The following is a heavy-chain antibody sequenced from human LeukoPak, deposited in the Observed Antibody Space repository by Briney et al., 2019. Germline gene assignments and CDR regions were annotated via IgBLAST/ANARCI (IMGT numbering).Heavy chain of an antibody. V-gene: IGHV4-30-2*01. CDR2: IYHSGST. J-gene: IGHJ4*02. CDR1: GGSISSGGYS. Sequence: PSETPSLTCAVSGGSISSGGYSWSWIRQPPGKGLEWIGYIYHSGSTYYNPSLKSRVTISVDRSKNQFSLKLSPVTAADAAVYYCARRRYGDYVDYWGQGTLVTVSS. CDR3: ARRRYGDYVDY. D-gene: IGHD4-17*01.